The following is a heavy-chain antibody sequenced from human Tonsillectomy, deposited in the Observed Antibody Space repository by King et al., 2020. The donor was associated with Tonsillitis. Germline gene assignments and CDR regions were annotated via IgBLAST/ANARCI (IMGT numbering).Heavy chain of an antibody. V-gene: IGHV3-49*05. J-gene: IGHJ3*02. CDR2: VRRKAYGGTT. CDR3: TRCSGGSCYPPDTFDI. Sequence: VQLVESGGGLVKPGGSLRLSCTASGFTFCDYGMNWFRPAPGEGLEGVGVVRRKAYGGTTEYAASVNGRFTISRDDSTSIVYLQMNSLKTEDTAVYYCTRCSGGSCYPPDTFDIWGQGTMVTVSS. CDR1: GFTFCDYG. D-gene: IGHD2-15*01.